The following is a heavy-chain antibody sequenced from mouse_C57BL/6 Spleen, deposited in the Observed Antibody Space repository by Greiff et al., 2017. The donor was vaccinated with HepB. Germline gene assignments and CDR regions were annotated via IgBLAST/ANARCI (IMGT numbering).Heavy chain of an antibody. Sequence: QVQLKESGPELVKPGASVKISCKASGYAFSSSWMNWVKQRPGKGLEWIGRIYPGDGDTNYNGKFKGKATLTADKSSSTAYMQLSSLTSEDSAVYFCARDDYWFAYGGQGTLVTVSA. CDR1: GYAFSSSW. J-gene: IGHJ3*01. CDR2: IYPGDGDT. D-gene: IGHD2-4*01. CDR3: ARDDYWFAY. V-gene: IGHV1-82*01.